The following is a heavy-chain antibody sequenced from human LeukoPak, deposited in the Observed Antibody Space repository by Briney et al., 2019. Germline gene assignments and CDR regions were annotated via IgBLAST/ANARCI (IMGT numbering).Heavy chain of an antibody. V-gene: IGHV1-69*05. D-gene: IGHD5-18*01. CDR3: ARNRADTAMDGRWLQSNWFDP. CDR1: GGTFSSYA. Sequence: SVKVSCKASGGTFSSYAISWVRQAPGQGLEWMGGIIPIFGTANYAQKFQGRVTITTDESTSTAYMELSSLRSEDTAVYYCARNRADTAMDGRWLQSNWFDPWGQGTLVTVSS. J-gene: IGHJ5*02. CDR2: IIPIFGTA.